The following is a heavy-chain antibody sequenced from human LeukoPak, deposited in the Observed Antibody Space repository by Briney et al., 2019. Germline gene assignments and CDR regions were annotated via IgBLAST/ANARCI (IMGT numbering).Heavy chain of an antibody. D-gene: IGHD5-12*01. J-gene: IGHJ5*02. CDR1: GYSFTGYY. CDR3: AKDQNTGYANNWFDP. V-gene: IGHV1-2*02. Sequence: GASVKVSYKASGYSFTGYYIHWVRQAPGQGLEWMGWINPNNGGTNFAQKFQGRVTMTRDTSISTAYMELSRLRSDDTAIYYCAKDQNTGYANNWFDPWGQGTLVTVSS. CDR2: INPNNGGT.